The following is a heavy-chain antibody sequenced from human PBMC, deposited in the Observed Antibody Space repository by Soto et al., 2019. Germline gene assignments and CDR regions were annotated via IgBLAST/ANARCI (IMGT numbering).Heavy chain of an antibody. Sequence: SETLSLTCTVSGGSISNFYWSWIRQPPGEGLEWIGYISYSGNTNYNPSLKSRVSISVDTSKNQLSLNLTSVTAADTAVYYCARAPMVLSRSYFDSWGQGTPVTVSS. D-gene: IGHD2-8*01. CDR2: ISYSGNT. J-gene: IGHJ4*02. CDR3: ARAPMVLSRSYFDS. V-gene: IGHV4-59*01. CDR1: GGSISNFY.